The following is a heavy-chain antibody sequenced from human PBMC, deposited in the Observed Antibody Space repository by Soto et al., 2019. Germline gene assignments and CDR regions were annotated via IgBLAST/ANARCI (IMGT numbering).Heavy chain of an antibody. CDR3: ARDRGYSSYDY. V-gene: IGHV3-7*01. J-gene: IGHJ4*02. CDR1: GFTFSSSW. D-gene: IGHD5-18*01. CDR2: IKEDGSEK. Sequence: EVQLVESGGGLVQPGGSLRLSCAASGFTFSSSWMNWVRQAPGKGLEWVAGIKEDGSEKYYVDIVKGRFTISRDNVENSLYPQMNSLRGDDSAVYFCARDRGYSSYDYWGLGTLVTVSS.